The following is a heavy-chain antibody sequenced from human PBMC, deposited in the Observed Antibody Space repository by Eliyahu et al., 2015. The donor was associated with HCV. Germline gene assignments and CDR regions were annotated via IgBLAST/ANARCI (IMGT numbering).Heavy chain of an antibody. Sequence: QVHLVQSGAEVKEPGASVKVSCXAXGXTFTDYXIHWVRQAPGQGLEWVGRVNPNXGGTNHAQKFQGRVTMTRDTSINTAYMELSRLRSDDTAVYYCASGPESWASFDYWGQGALVAVSS. CDR3: ASGPESWASFDY. V-gene: IGHV1-2*06. CDR1: GXTFTDYX. D-gene: IGHD3-10*01. J-gene: IGHJ4*02. CDR2: VNPNXGGT.